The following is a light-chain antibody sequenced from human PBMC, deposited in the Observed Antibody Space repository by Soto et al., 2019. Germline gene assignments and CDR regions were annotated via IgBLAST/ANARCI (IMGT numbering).Light chain of an antibody. CDR1: QSISSY. CDR3: QQRYNWPLT. J-gene: IGKJ5*01. Sequence: EVVFTQSPDTLSLPPGERATLCCRASQSISSYLAWYQQKPGQAPRLLIYDASNRATGIPARFSGSGSGTDFTLTISSLDSEDFAIYYCQQRYNWPLTFGQGTRLEI. V-gene: IGKV3-11*01. CDR2: DAS.